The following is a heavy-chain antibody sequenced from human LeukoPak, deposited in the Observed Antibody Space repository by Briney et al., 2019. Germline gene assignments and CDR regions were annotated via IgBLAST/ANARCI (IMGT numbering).Heavy chain of an antibody. J-gene: IGHJ4*02. CDR2: IRYDGSNK. CDR1: GFTFSSYG. Sequence: GGSLRLSCAASGFTFSSYGMHWVRQAPGKWLEWVAFIRYDGSNKYYADSVKGRFTISRDNSKNTLYLQMNSLRAEDTAVYYCAKDKWLRLNSFDYWGQGTLVTVSS. D-gene: IGHD5-12*01. CDR3: AKDKWLRLNSFDY. V-gene: IGHV3-30*02.